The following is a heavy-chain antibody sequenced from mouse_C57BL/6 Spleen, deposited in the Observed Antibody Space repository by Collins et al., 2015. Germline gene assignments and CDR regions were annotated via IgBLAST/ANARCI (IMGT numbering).Heavy chain of an antibody. Sequence: VPGLVKPSQSLSLPCSVTGYSITSGYYWNWIRQFPGNKLEWMGYINHDGSNDCNPSLKNRISISRDTSKNQFFLKLNSVTTEDTATYYCARGMTTTAMDYWGQGTSVTVSS. D-gene: IGHD2-4*01. CDR3: ARGMTTTAMDY. CDR2: INHDGSN. J-gene: IGHJ4*01. V-gene: IGHV3-6*02. CDR1: GYSITSGYY.